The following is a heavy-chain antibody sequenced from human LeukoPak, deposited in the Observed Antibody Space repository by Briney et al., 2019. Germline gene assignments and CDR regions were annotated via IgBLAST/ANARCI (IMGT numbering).Heavy chain of an antibody. CDR1: GYTFTSYG. CDR3: ARGGIGRYYYYDSSGYFDY. CDR2: INPNSGGT. Sequence: ASVKVSCKASGYTFTSYGISWVRQAPGQGLEWMGWINPNSGGTNYAQKFQGRVTMTRDTSISTAYMELSRLRSDDTAVYYCARGGIGRYYYYDSSGYFDYWGQGTLVTVSS. D-gene: IGHD3-22*01. V-gene: IGHV1-2*02. J-gene: IGHJ4*02.